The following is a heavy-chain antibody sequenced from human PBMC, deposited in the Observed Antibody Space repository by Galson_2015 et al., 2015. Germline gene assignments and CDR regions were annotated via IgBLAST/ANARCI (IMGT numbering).Heavy chain of an antibody. CDR1: GFIFSNAW. CDR2: IKSFPDGGAT. CDR3: ATGGYYLDY. V-gene: IGHV3-15*01. J-gene: IGHJ4*02. Sequence: SLRLSCAGSGFIFSNAWMNWVRQAPGRGLEWVGRIKSFPDGGATDYATPVKGRFTISRDDSKHTVSLQMNGLKTEGTGVYFCATGGYYLDYWGQGTLVTVSS.